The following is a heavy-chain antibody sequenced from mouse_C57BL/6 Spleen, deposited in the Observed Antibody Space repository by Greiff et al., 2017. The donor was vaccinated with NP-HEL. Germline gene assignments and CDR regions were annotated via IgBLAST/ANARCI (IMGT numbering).Heavy chain of an antibody. J-gene: IGHJ3*01. CDR2: IDPEDGET. D-gene: IGHD4-1*01. V-gene: IGHV14-2*01. Sequence: EVKLQESGAELVKPGASVKLSCTASGFTITDYYMHWVKQRTEQGLEWIGRIDPEDGETKYDPKFQGKATITADTASNTAYLQLSSLTSEDTAVYYWARSGGDWAWFAYWGKGTLVTVSA. CDR3: ARSGGDWAWFAY. CDR1: GFTITDYY.